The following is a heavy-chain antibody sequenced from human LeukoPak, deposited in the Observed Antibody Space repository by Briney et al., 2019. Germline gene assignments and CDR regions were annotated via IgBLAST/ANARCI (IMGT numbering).Heavy chain of an antibody. CDR1: GLTFSSYA. J-gene: IGHJ3*02. V-gene: IGHV3-23*01. D-gene: IGHD2-15*01. CDR2: ISGSGGST. Sequence: GGSLRLACAAAGLTFSSYAMSWVRQASGKGLEWASAISGSGGSTYYADSVKGWFTISRDNSKNTLYLQMNSLRAEDTAVYYCAKGVVVIIDAFDIWGQGTMVTVSS. CDR3: AKGVVVIIDAFDI.